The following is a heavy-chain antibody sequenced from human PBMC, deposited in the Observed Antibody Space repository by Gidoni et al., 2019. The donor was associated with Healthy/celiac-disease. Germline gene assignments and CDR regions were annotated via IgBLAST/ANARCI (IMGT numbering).Heavy chain of an antibody. Sequence: EVQLVESGGGLVQPGRSLRLSCAASGFTFDDYAMHWVRQAPGKGLEWVSGISWNSGSIGYADSVKGRFTISRDNAKNSLYLQMNSLRAEDTALYYCAKDSYGDYEYYFDHWGQGTLVTVSS. J-gene: IGHJ4*02. V-gene: IGHV3-9*01. CDR1: GFTFDDYA. CDR2: ISWNSGSI. D-gene: IGHD4-17*01. CDR3: AKDSYGDYEYYFDH.